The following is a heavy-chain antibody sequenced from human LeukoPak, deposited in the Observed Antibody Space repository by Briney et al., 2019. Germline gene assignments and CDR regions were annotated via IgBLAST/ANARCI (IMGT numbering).Heavy chain of an antibody. V-gene: IGHV4-59*08. CDR2: IYYSGST. CDR3: ARHGAVDPATLRYYYYYYMDV. Sequence: SETLSLTCTVSGGSISSYYWSWIRQPPGKGLEWIGYIYYSGSTNYNPSLKSRVTISLDTSKNQFSLKLSSVTAADTAVYYCARHGAVDPATLRYYYYYYMDVWGKGTTVTVSS. D-gene: IGHD5-18*01. CDR1: GGSISSYY. J-gene: IGHJ6*03.